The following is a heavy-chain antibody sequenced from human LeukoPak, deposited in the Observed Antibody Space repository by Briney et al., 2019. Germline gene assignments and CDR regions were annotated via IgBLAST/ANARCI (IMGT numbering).Heavy chain of an antibody. Sequence: GGSLRLSCAASGFTFSSYAMSWVRQAPGKGLEWVSVIYTGDNTYYADSVKGRFTISRDNSKNTLYLQMNSLRAEDTAVYYCARGRKYCSSTSSCYAGDFDYWGQGTLVTVSS. J-gene: IGHJ4*02. CDR1: GFTFSSYA. CDR2: IYTGDNT. CDR3: ARGRKYCSSTSSCYAGDFDY. D-gene: IGHD2-2*01. V-gene: IGHV3-66*01.